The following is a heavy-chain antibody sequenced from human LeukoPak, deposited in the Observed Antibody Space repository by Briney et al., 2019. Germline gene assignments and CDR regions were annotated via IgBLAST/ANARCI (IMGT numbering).Heavy chain of an antibody. CDR1: GYTFTSYY. CDR2: INPSGGGT. V-gene: IGHV1-46*01. J-gene: IGHJ4*02. D-gene: IGHD5-18*01. Sequence: ASVKVSCEASGYTFTSYYMHWVRQAPGQGLEWMGIINPSGGGTSYAQKFQGRVTMTRDTSTSTVYMELSSLRSEDTAVYYCARGGYSYGIFDYWGQGTLVTVSS. CDR3: ARGGYSYGIFDY.